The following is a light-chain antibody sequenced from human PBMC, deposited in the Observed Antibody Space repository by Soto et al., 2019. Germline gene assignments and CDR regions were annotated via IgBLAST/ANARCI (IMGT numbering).Light chain of an antibody. Sequence: QSALTQPASLSGSPGQSITISCTGTSSDIGSYNYVSWYQQHPGEAPKLMIFDVSYRPSGISDRFSGSKSGNTASLTISGLQPDDEDDYYCSSYGASSTLFGGGTKLTVL. CDR2: DVS. J-gene: IGLJ3*02. CDR3: SSYGASSTL. V-gene: IGLV2-14*03. CDR1: SSDIGSYNY.